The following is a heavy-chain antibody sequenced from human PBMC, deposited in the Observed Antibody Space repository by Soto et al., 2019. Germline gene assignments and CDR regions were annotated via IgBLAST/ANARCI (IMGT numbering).Heavy chain of an antibody. D-gene: IGHD6-6*01. CDR2: ISAYNGNT. CDR1: GYTFTSYG. J-gene: IGHJ4*02. V-gene: IGHV1-18*01. Sequence: ASVKVSFKASGYTFTSYGISWVRQAPGQGLEWMGWISAYNGNTNYAQKPRGRVTMTTDTSTSTAYMELRSLRSDDTAVYYCAISIAARPTPFDYWGQGTLVTVSS. CDR3: AISIAARPTPFDY.